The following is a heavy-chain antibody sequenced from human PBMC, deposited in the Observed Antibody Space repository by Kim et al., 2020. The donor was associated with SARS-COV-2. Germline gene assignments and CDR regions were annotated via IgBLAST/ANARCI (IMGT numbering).Heavy chain of an antibody. Sequence: YNPSLKSRVTISVDTSKNQFSLKLSSVTAADTAVYYCARYSGSYVAGFDYWGQGTLVTVSS. D-gene: IGHD1-26*01. J-gene: IGHJ4*02. V-gene: IGHV4-4*09. CDR3: ARYSGSYVAGFDY.